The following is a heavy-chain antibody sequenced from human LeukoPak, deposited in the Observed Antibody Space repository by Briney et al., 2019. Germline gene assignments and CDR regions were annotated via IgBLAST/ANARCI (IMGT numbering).Heavy chain of an antibody. V-gene: IGHV3-23*01. J-gene: IGHJ4*02. CDR3: AKEAVRKFDFHY. CDR2: ISNNGGYT. D-gene: IGHD1-14*01. Sequence: GGSLRLSCAASGFTFSSSAMSWVRQAPGKGLEWVSAISNNGGYTYYADSVQGRFTISRDNSKSTLCLQMNSLRAEDTAVYYCAKEAVRKFDFHYWGQGTLVTVSS. CDR1: GFTFSSSA.